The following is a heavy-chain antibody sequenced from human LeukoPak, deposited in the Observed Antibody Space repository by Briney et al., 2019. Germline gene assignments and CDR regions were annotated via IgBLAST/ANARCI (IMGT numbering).Heavy chain of an antibody. V-gene: IGHV3-66*01. CDR2: IYSGGST. J-gene: IGHJ4*02. CDR1: GFAVSSNY. CDR3: EAHDPYYFDY. D-gene: IGHD3-3*01. Sequence: GGSLRLSCAASGFAVSSNYMSWVRQAPGKGLEWVSVIYSGGSTYYADSVKGRFTISRDNSKNTLYLQMNSLRAEDTAVYYCEAHDPYYFDYWGQGTLVTVSS.